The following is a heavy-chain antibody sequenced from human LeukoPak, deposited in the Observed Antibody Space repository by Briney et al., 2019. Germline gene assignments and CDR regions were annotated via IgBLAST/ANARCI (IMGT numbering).Heavy chain of an antibody. D-gene: IGHD3-10*01. V-gene: IGHV3-23*01. J-gene: IGHJ4*02. CDR2: ISGSGGST. Sequence: GGSLRLSCAASGFTFSSYAMSWVRQAPGKGLEWVSGISGSGGSTYYADSVKGRFTISRDNSKNTLYLQMNSLRAEDTAVYYCAKPAKGGITMVRGVNDYWGQGTLVTVSS. CDR1: GFTFSSYA. CDR3: AKPAKGGITMVRGVNDY.